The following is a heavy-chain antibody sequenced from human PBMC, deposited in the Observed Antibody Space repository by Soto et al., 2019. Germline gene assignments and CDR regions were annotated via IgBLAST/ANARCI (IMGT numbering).Heavy chain of an antibody. V-gene: IGHV1-8*01. CDR3: ARDGGGSCYSATPYFDY. D-gene: IGHD2-15*01. CDR1: GYTFTSYD. J-gene: IGHJ4*02. Sequence: VKVSCKASGYTFTSYDINWVRQATGQGLEWMGWMNPNSGNTGYAQKFQGRVTMTRNTSISTAYMELSSLRSEDTAVYYCARDGGGSCYSATPYFDYWGQGTLVTVSS. CDR2: MNPNSGNT.